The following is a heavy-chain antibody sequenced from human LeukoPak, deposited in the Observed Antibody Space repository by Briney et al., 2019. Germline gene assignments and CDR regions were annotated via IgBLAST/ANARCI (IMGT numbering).Heavy chain of an antibody. CDR1: GGSISSYH. D-gene: IGHD6-19*01. Sequence: PSETLSLTCTVSGGSISSYHWSWIRQPAGKGLEWIGRIYTSGSTNYNPSRKSRVTMSVDTSENQFSLRLSSVTAAGTAVYYCARVYSSGWYDYWGQGTLVTVSS. CDR2: IYTSGST. J-gene: IGHJ4*02. V-gene: IGHV4-4*07. CDR3: ARVYSSGWYDY.